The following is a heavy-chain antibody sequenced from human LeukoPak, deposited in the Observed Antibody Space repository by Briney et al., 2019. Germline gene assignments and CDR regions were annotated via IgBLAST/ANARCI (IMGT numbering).Heavy chain of an antibody. Sequence: GGSLRLSCAASGFTFSSYAMSWVRQAPGKGLEWVSAISGSGGSTYYADSVKGRFTISRDNSKNTLYLQMNSLRAEGTAVYYCAKDGYYYDSSGYYYFDYWGQGTLVTVSS. D-gene: IGHD3-22*01. CDR3: AKDGYYYDSSGYYYFDY. J-gene: IGHJ4*02. CDR1: GFTFSSYA. CDR2: ISGSGGST. V-gene: IGHV3-23*01.